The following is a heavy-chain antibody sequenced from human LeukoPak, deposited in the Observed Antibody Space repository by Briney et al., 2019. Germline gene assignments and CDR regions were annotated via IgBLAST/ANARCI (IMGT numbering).Heavy chain of an antibody. V-gene: IGHV3-48*04. D-gene: IGHD6-13*01. CDR2: ISSSSSTI. J-gene: IGHJ5*02. Sequence: GGSLRLSCEASGFTFSSYSMNWVRQAPGKGLEWVSYISSSSSTIYYADSVKGRFTISRDNAKNSLYLQMNSLRAEDTAAYYCARGTAAAYNWFDPWGQGTLVTVSS. CDR3: ARGTAAAYNWFDP. CDR1: GFTFSSYS.